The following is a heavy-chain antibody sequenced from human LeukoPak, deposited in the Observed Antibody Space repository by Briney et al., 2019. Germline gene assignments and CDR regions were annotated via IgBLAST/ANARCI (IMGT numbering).Heavy chain of an antibody. Sequence: PSETLSLTCTVSGYSISSGYYWGWIRQPPGKGLEWIGSIYHSGSTYYNPSLKSRVTISVDTSKNQLSLRLSSVTAADRAVYYCAREGPAASTFFYYFMDVWGKGTTVTVSS. CDR1: GYSISSGYY. CDR2: IYHSGST. D-gene: IGHD2-2*01. V-gene: IGHV4-38-2*02. CDR3: AREGPAASTFFYYFMDV. J-gene: IGHJ6*03.